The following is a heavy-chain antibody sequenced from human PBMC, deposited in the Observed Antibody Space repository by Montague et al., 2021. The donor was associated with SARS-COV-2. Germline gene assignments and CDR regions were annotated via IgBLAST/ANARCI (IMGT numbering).Heavy chain of an antibody. CDR3: ARAGRVRFLEYGMDV. CDR1: GGSISSYY. V-gene: IGHV4-59*01. CDR2: IYYSGST. J-gene: IGHJ6*02. D-gene: IGHD3-3*01. Sequence: SETLSLTRTVSGGSISSYYYCWIRQPPGGGLEWIGYIYYSGSTNXNPSLRSRVTISVDTSKKQFSLKLSSVTAADTAVYYCARAGRVRFLEYGMDVWGQGTTVTVSS.